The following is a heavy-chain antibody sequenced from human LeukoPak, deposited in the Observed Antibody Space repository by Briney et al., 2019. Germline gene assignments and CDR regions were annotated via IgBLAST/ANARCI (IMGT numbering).Heavy chain of an antibody. D-gene: IGHD1-7*01. CDR2: ISGSGGST. CDR3: ANSRWNYGYYYYYMDV. CDR1: GFIVSSNY. J-gene: IGHJ6*03. Sequence: PGGSLRLSCAGSGFIVSSNYMSWVRQAPGKGLEWVSAISGSGGSTYYADSVKGRFTISRDNSKNTLYLQMNSLRAEDTAVYYCANSRWNYGYYYYYMDVWGKGTTVTVSS. V-gene: IGHV3-23*01.